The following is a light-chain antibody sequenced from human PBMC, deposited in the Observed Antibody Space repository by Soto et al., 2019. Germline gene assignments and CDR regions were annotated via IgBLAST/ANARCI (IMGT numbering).Light chain of an antibody. J-gene: IGLJ1*01. Sequence: QSVLTQPRSVSGFPGQSVTFSCTGTSSDVGAYTYFSWYQQHPGKAPKLIIYDVIKRPSGVPDRFSGSKSGNAASLTISGLQAEDEADYYCCSYAGSYTHVFGTGTKVTVL. CDR1: SSDVGAYTY. CDR2: DVI. V-gene: IGLV2-11*01. CDR3: CSYAGSYTHV.